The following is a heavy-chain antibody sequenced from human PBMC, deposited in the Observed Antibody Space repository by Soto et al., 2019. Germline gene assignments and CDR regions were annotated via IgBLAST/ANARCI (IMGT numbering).Heavy chain of an antibody. Sequence: GSGPTLVNPTQTLTLTCTFSGFSLSTSGMCVSWIRQPPGKALEWLALIDWDDDKYYSTSLKTRLTISKDTSKNQVVLTMTNMDPVDTATYYCARMVLPGYSSGWFPIFDYWGQGTLVTVSS. CDR1: GFSLSTSGMC. CDR3: ARMVLPGYSSGWFPIFDY. CDR2: IDWDDDK. D-gene: IGHD6-19*01. V-gene: IGHV2-70*01. J-gene: IGHJ4*02.